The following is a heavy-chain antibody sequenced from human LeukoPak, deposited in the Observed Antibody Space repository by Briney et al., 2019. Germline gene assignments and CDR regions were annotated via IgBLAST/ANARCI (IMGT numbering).Heavy chain of an antibody. D-gene: IGHD3-10*01. V-gene: IGHV3-23*01. CDR2: ISGSGGGT. CDR1: GFTFYNYA. J-gene: IGHJ4*02. Sequence: GGSLRLSCAASGFTFYNYAMSWVRQAPGKGLEWVSAISGSGGGTYYADSVRGRFTIPRDNSKNTLNLQMNSLRAEDTAVYYCAKVRHPYGPPDQYFDHWGQGTLVTVSS. CDR3: AKVRHPYGPPDQYFDH.